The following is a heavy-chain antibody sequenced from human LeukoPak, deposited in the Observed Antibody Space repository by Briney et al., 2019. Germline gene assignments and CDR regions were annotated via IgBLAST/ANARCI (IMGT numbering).Heavy chain of an antibody. CDR2: ISYDGSNK. D-gene: IGHD3-10*01. CDR3: AKPVGVMAYFDY. CDR1: GFTFSSYG. Sequence: PGRSLRLSCAASGFTFSSYGMHWVRQAPGKGLEWVAVISYDGSNKYYADSVKGRFTISRDNSKNTLCLQMNSLRAEDTAVYYCAKPVGVMAYFDYWGEGTLVTVSS. V-gene: IGHV3-30*18. J-gene: IGHJ4*02.